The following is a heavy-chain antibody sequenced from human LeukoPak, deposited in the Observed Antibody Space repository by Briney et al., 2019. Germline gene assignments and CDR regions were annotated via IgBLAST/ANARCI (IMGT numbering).Heavy chain of an antibody. CDR1: GFTFSSYA. D-gene: IGHD6-13*01. Sequence: GGSLRLSCAASGFTFSSYAMSWVRQAPGKGLEWVSAISGSGGSTYYADSVKGRFTISRDNSKNTLYLQTNSLRAEDTAVYYCAKDLSLWEQQLVHFDYWGQGTLVTVSS. CDR2: ISGSGGST. J-gene: IGHJ4*02. CDR3: AKDLSLWEQQLVHFDY. V-gene: IGHV3-23*01.